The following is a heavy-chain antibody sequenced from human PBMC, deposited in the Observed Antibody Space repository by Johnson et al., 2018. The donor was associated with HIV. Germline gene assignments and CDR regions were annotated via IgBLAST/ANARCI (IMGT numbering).Heavy chain of an antibody. CDR3: ARAFLSHYYDASGLTAFDI. CDR2: INWNGGST. V-gene: IGHV3-20*04. Sequence: VQLVESGGGVVRPGGSLRLSCAASGFTFDDYGMSWVRQAPGKGLEWVSGINWNGGSTGYADSVKGRFTISRDNAKNSLYLQMNSLRAEDTALYYCARAFLSHYYDASGLTAFDIWGQGTMVTVSS. D-gene: IGHD3-22*01. J-gene: IGHJ3*02. CDR1: GFTFDDYG.